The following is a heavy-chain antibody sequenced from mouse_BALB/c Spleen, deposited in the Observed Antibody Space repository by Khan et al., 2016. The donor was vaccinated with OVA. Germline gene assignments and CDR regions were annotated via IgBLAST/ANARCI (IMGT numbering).Heavy chain of an antibody. CDR2: INPHIGET. D-gene: IGHD1-1*01. V-gene: IGHV1-20*02. J-gene: IGHJ2*01. Sequence: VQLKQSGPEVVRPGASVKISCKASGYSFTGYFMNWVMQSHGKSLEWIGRINPHIGETFYNQRFKDKATFTVDESSSTAHMELRSLASEDSAVYYCTRIYRSDFDYWGQGTTLTVSS. CDR1: GYSFTGYF. CDR3: TRIYRSDFDY.